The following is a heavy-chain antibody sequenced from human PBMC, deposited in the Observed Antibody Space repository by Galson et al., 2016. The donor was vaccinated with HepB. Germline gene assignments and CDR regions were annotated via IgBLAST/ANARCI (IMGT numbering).Heavy chain of an antibody. CDR1: GFTFSYYG. CDR2: IWYDGNKK. CDR3: ARDSGDCSGGACYSGFDYYYYYDMDV. J-gene: IGHJ6*02. Sequence: SLRLSCAASGFTFSYYGMHWVRQAPGRGLEWVALIWYDGNKKHYADSVRGRFTISRDNSKNTVYLQIHSLRVEDTAVFYCARDSGDCSGGACYSGFDYYYYYDMDVWGQGTTVTVSS. V-gene: IGHV3-33*01. D-gene: IGHD2-15*01.